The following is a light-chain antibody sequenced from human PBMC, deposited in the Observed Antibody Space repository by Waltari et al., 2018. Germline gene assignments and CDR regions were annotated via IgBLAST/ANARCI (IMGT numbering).Light chain of an antibody. J-gene: IGKJ4*01. Sequence: IVLTQSPATLSLSPGERATLSCRASPRDSSYLAWYQQKPGQAPRPLIYDASNRATGSPARFSGSGSGTDFTLTSSSLEPEDFAVYYCQQRSNWPPTLTFGGGTKVEIK. CDR1: PRDSSY. V-gene: IGKV3-11*01. CDR3: QQRSNWPPTLT. CDR2: DAS.